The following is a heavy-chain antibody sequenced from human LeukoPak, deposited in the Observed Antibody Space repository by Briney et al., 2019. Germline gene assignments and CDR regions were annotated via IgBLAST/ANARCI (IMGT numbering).Heavy chain of an antibody. CDR2: ISYDGSNK. CDR1: GFTFSSYA. D-gene: IGHD2-15*01. J-gene: IGHJ4*02. Sequence: PGGSPRLSCAASGFTFSSYAMHWVRQAPGKGLEWVAVISYDGSNKYYADSVKGRFTISRDNSKNTLYLQMNSLRAEDTAVYYCARKYCSGGSCYLDYWGQGTLVTVSS. CDR3: ARKYCSGGSCYLDY. V-gene: IGHV3-30-3*01.